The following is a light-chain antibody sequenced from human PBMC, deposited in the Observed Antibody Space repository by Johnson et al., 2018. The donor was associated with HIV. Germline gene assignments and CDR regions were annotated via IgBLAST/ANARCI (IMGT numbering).Light chain of an antibody. CDR1: SSNIGKNY. Sequence: QSVLTQPPSVSAAPGQKVTISCSGSSSNIGKNYVSWYQQLPGTAPKLLIYDNNKRPSGITDRFSGSKSGTSATLGITGLQTGDEADYYCGTWDSSLSASYVFGTGTKVTVL. CDR3: GTWDSSLSASYV. CDR2: DNN. V-gene: IGLV1-51*01. J-gene: IGLJ1*01.